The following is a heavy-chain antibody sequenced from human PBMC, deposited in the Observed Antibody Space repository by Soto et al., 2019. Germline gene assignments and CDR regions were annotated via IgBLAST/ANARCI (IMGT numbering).Heavy chain of an antibody. J-gene: IGHJ6*02. CDR1: GDTFSSFA. CDR3: ARDNDREQLGGNYYYALDV. Sequence: QVQLVQSGAEVKKPGSSVKVSCKASGDTFSSFAISWVRQAPGQGLEWMGGIIPIFRTPNYAQKFQARVTIPADEFASTAYRELSSLRSEDPAVYFCARDNDREQLGGNYYYALDVWGQGTTVIVSS. D-gene: IGHD1-1*01. V-gene: IGHV1-69*12. CDR2: IIPIFRTP.